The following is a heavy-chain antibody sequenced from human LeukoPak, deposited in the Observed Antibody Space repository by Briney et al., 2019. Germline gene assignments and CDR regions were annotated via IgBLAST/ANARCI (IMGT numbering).Heavy chain of an antibody. CDR2: ISGSGGST. D-gene: IGHD5/OR15-5a*01. CDR3: GTVYGPFDY. V-gene: IGHV3-23*01. J-gene: IGHJ4*02. Sequence: GGSLRLSCAASGFTFSSYAMSWVRQAPGKGLEWVSAISGSGGSTYYADSVKGWFTISRDNSKNTLYLQMNSLRAEDTAVYYCGTVYGPFDYWGQGTLVTVSS. CDR1: GFTFSSYA.